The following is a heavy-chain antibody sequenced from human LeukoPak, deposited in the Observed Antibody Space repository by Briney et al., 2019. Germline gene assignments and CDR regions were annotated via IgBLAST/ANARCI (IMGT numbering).Heavy chain of an antibody. D-gene: IGHD5-18*01. CDR3: ARGQLTSGYSYGYPQADY. V-gene: IGHV1-8*01. Sequence: EASVKVSCKASGYTFTSYDINWVRQATGQGLEWMGWMNPNSGNTGYAQKFQGRVTMTRNTSISTAYMELSSLRSEDTAVYYCARGQLTSGYSYGYPQADYWGQGTLVTVSS. CDR2: MNPNSGNT. J-gene: IGHJ4*02. CDR1: GYTFTSYD.